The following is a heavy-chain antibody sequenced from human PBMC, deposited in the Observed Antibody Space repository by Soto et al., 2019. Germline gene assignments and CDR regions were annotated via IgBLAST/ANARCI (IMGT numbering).Heavy chain of an antibody. CDR2: INHSGST. V-gene: IGHV4-34*01. D-gene: IGHD6-13*01. CDR3: AGRRPGIAAAGTFWFDP. J-gene: IGHJ5*02. CDR1: GGSFSSYY. Sequence: PSETLCLTCAVYGGSFSSYYWSWIRQPPGKGLEWIGEINHSGSTNYNPSLKSRVTISVDTSKNQFSLKLSSVTAADTAVYYCAGRRPGIAAAGTFWFDPWGQGTLVTVSS.